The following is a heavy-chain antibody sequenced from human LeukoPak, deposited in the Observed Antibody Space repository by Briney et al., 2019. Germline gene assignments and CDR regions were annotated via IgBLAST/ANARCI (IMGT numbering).Heavy chain of an antibody. CDR3: ARHVRNIVVVTAPNPFDY. J-gene: IGHJ4*02. D-gene: IGHD2-21*02. CDR1: GCSISSSRYN. V-gene: IGHV4-39*01. Sequence: SETLSLTCTVSGCSISSSRYNWGWIRQPPGKGLEWIGSIYYSGSTYYNPSLKSRVTISVDTSKNQFSLKLSSVTAADTAVYDCARHVRNIVVVTAPNPFDYWGQGTLVTVSS. CDR2: IYYSGST.